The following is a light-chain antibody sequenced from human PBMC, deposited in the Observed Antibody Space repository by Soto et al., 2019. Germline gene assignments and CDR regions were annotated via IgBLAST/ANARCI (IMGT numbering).Light chain of an antibody. CDR1: QGIVNS. CDR3: QHYDSLPPT. V-gene: IGKV1-33*01. J-gene: IGKJ3*01. CDR2: AAS. Sequence: DIRMTQSPSSLSAFIGDRVTITCQASQGIVNSLNWYQQKPGKAPKLLIYAASSLETGVPSKFSGSGSGTDFSFTIFSLQPEDVATYYCQHYDSLPPTFGPGTKVDIK.